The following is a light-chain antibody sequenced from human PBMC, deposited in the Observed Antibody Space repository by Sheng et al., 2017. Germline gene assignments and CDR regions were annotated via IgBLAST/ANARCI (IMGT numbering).Light chain of an antibody. J-gene: IGLJ1*01. Sequence: SSELTQPPSVSVSPGQTVTITCSGDGLGNKVVSWYQQMAGRSPVVVMYMNDKRPSGIPERFSGSKSGNTATLTISDTQSLDEADYYCQAWDYSVPFVFGPGTKVSVL. CDR3: QAWDYSVPFV. CDR2: MND. V-gene: IGLV3-1*01. CDR1: GLGNKV.